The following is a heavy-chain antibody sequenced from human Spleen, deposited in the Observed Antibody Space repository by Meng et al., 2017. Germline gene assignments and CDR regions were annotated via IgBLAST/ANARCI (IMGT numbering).Heavy chain of an antibody. CDR1: GGSVRAGRSY. CDR3: ARNDFWSGYFDY. J-gene: IGHJ4*02. CDR2: IYYSGST. D-gene: IGHD3-3*01. Sequence: QMQLAESSPGLGRPSGTLSTTCTVSGGSVRAGRSYLSWSRQPPGKGLEWIGYIYYSGSTNSTPSLKSRVTITVDTSKNQFSLKLSSVTAADTAVYYCARNDFWSGYFDYWGQGTLVTVSS. V-gene: IGHV4-61*01.